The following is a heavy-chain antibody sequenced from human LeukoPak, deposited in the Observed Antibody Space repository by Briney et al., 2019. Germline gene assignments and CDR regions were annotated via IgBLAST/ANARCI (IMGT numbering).Heavy chain of an antibody. V-gene: IGHV4-34*01. CDR3: ARANYNWNYWDY. CDR2: INHSGSI. J-gene: IGHJ4*02. Sequence: SETLSLTCAVYGGSFSGYYWSWIRQPPGKGLEWIGEINHSGSINYNPSLKSRVTVSVDTSKNQFSLKLSSVTAADTAVYYCARANYNWNYWDYWGQGTLVTVSS. CDR1: GGSFSGYY. D-gene: IGHD1-20*01.